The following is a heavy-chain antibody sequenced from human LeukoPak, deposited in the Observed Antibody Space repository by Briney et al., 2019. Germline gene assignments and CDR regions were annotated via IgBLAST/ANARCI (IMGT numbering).Heavy chain of an antibody. J-gene: IGHJ4*02. CDR3: ARDPGPPRLDY. V-gene: IGHV3-33*01. Sequence: GGSLRLSCTASGFTFSSYGMHWVRQAPGKGLEWVAVIWYDGSNKYYADSVKGRFTISKDNSKNTPYLQMNSLRAEDTAVYYCARDPGPPRLDYWGQGTLVTVSS. CDR2: IWYDGSNK. CDR1: GFTFSSYG.